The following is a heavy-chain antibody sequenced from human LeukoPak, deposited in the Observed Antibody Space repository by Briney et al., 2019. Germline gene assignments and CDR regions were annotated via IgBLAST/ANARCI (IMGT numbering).Heavy chain of an antibody. V-gene: IGHV1-69*02. D-gene: IGHD1-14*01. CDR2: IIPILGIA. J-gene: IGHJ4*02. Sequence: KISCKGSGYSFTSYWIGWVRQAPGQGLEWMGRIIPILGIANYAQKFQGRVTITADKSTSTAYMELSSLRSEDTAVYYCASRPDTTYQRYYFDYWGQGTLVTISS. CDR1: GYSFTSYW. CDR3: ASRPDTTYQRYYFDY.